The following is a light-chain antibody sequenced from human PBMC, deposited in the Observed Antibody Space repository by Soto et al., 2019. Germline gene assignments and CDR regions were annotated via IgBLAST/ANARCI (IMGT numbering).Light chain of an antibody. CDR2: DAS. CDR1: QDIINY. V-gene: IGKV1-33*01. J-gene: IGKJ5*01. Sequence: GDRVTITCQASQDIINYLNWYQQKPGQAPKVLIYDASKLAPGVPSRFSGGGSGTDFTFTISSVQPEDIATYYCQQFDTRPPITFGQGTRLEIK. CDR3: QQFDTRPPIT.